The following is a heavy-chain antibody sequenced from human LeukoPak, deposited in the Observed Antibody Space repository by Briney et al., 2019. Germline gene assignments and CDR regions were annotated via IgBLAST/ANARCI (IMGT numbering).Heavy chain of an antibody. CDR3: ARDPSLNL. V-gene: IGHV3-72*01. J-gene: IGHJ6*04. CDR1: GFTFSDHY. D-gene: IGHD1-14*01. CDR2: TRNKANSYTT. Sequence: GGSLRLSCVASGFTFSDHYMDWVRQAPGKGLEWVGRTRNKANSYTTEYAASVKGRFTISRDDSKNSLYLEMNSLKAEDTAVYYCARDPSLNLWGKRTTVTVSS.